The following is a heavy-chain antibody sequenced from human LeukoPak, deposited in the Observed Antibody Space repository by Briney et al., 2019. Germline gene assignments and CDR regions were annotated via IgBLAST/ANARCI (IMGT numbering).Heavy chain of an antibody. J-gene: IGHJ4*02. Sequence: PGGSLRLSCAASGFTFRSYGMHWVRQAPGKGLEWVAVISHDGSNKYYADSVKGRFTISRDNSKNTLYLQMNSLRAEDTAVYYCARDHLSGDGDPDYWGQGTLVTVSS. D-gene: IGHD4-17*01. CDR1: GFTFRSYG. V-gene: IGHV3-30*03. CDR3: ARDHLSGDGDPDY. CDR2: ISHDGSNK.